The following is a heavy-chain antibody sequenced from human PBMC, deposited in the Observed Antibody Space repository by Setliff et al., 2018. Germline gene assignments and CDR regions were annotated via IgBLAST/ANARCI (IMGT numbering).Heavy chain of an antibody. V-gene: IGHV1-8*03. CDR1: GYTFTSYD. J-gene: IGHJ6*03. CDR3: ARFEAAGNWYYYYMDG. Sequence: ASVKVSCKASGYTFTSYDINWVRQATGQGLEWMGWMNPNSGNTGYAQKFQGRVTITRNTSISTAYMELSSLRSEDTAVYYCARFEAAGNWYYYYMDGWGKGTTVTV. D-gene: IGHD6-13*01. CDR2: MNPNSGNT.